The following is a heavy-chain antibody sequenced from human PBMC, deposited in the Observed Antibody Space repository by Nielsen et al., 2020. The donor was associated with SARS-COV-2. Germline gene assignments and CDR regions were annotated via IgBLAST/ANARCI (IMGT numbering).Heavy chain of an antibody. CDR1: GGSISSGDYY. Sequence: SETLSLTCTVSGGSISSGDYYWSWIRQPPGKGLGWIGYIYYSGSTTYNPSLKSRVTMSVDTSKNQFSLKLSSVTAADTAVYYCARGSTVVPFDYWGQGTLVTVSS. CDR3: ARGSTVVPFDY. D-gene: IGHD4-23*01. V-gene: IGHV4-61*08. CDR2: IYYSGST. J-gene: IGHJ4*02.